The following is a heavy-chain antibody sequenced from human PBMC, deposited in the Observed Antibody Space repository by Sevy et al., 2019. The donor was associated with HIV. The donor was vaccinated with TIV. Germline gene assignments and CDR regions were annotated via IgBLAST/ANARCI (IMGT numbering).Heavy chain of an antibody. CDR2: IYYSGST. V-gene: IGHV4-59*01. CDR3: ARGYRFLEWFDAFDI. D-gene: IGHD3-3*01. CDR1: GGSISSYY. J-gene: IGHJ3*02. Sequence: SETLSLTCTVSGGSISSYYWSWIRQPPGKGLEWIGYIYYSGSTNYNPSLKSRVTISVDTSKNQFSLKLSSVTAADTALYYCARGYRFLEWFDAFDIWGQGTMVTVSS.